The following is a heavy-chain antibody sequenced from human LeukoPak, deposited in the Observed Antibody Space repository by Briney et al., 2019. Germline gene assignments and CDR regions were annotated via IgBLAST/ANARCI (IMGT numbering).Heavy chain of an antibody. CDR3: ARDGRNVPAAPWGDWFDP. CDR2: IIPIFGTA. CDR1: GYTFTGYY. J-gene: IGHJ5*02. Sequence: GASVKVSCKASGYTFTGYYMHWVRQAPGQGLEWMGGIIPIFGTANYAQKFQGRVTITADESTSTAYMELSSLRSEDTAVYYCARDGRNVPAAPWGDWFDPWGQGTLVTVSS. D-gene: IGHD2-2*01. V-gene: IGHV1-69*13.